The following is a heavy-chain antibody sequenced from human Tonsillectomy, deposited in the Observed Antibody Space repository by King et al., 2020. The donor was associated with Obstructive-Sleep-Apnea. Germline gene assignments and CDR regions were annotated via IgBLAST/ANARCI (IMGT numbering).Heavy chain of an antibody. CDR2: INSDGSST. J-gene: IGHJ3*02. CDR1: GFTFSNYW. V-gene: IGHV3-74*01. D-gene: IGHD5-18*01. Sequence: VQLVESGGGLVQPGGSLRLSCAASGFTFSNYWMHWVRQGPGKGLVWVSRINSDGSSTIYADSVKGRFTISRDNAKNTLYLQMNRLRAGDTAVYYCARDCDRYSSGHDAFDIWGQGTMVTVSS. CDR3: ARDCDRYSSGHDAFDI.